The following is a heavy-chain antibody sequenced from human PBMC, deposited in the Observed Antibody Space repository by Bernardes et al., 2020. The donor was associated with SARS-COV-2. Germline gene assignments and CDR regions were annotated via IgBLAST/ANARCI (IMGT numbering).Heavy chain of an antibody. D-gene: IGHD6-6*01. Sequence: GGSLRLSCAASGFTFSSYEMNWVRQAPGKGLEWVSYISSSGSNIYYADSVMGRFTVSSDNAKNSLYLQVNSLRAEDTAVYYCARSGLDLAGRIDNYFDPWGQGTLVTVSS. CDR1: GFTFSSYE. CDR3: ARSGLDLAGRIDNYFDP. V-gene: IGHV3-48*03. J-gene: IGHJ5*02. CDR2: ISSSGSNI.